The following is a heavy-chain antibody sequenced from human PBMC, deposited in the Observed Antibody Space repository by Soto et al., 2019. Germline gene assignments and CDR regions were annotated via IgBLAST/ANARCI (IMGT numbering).Heavy chain of an antibody. Sequence: QVQLVQSGAEVKKPGASIKVSCKAYDYYFPGYYIHWVRQAPGHGLEWMGWINPNSGVTNYAQKFQGRVTMTGDTYISTAYLEVKKLRSDDTAVYYCTTVLRSSTSRGSDVAPWGQGTQVTVSS. CDR1: DYYFPGYY. J-gene: IGHJ5*02. V-gene: IGHV1-2*02. CDR2: INPNSGVT. D-gene: IGHD2-2*01. CDR3: TTVLRSSTSRGSDVAP.